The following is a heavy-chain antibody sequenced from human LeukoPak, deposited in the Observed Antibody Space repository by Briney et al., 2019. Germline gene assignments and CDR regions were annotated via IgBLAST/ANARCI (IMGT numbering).Heavy chain of an antibody. D-gene: IGHD3-10*01. CDR3: AKEMVRGVITYNWFDP. CDR2: ISGSGGST. J-gene: IGHJ5*02. CDR1: GFMFSSYA. V-gene: IGHV3-23*01. Sequence: GGSLRLSCAASGFMFSSYAMSWVRQAPGKGLEWVSVISGSGGSTNYADSVKGRFTISRDNSKNTLYLQMNSLRAEDTAVYYCAKEMVRGVITYNWFDPWGQGTLVTVSS.